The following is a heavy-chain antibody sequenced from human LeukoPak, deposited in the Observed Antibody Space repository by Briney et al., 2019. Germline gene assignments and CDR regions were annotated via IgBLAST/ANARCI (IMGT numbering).Heavy chain of an antibody. Sequence: GGSLRLSCAASGFTFSSYAMHWVRQAPGKGLEYVSAISSNGGSTYYANSVKGRFTISRDNSKNTLYLQMGSLRAEDMAVYYCARVSGSYFSAFDIWGQGTMVTVSS. D-gene: IGHD1-26*01. V-gene: IGHV3-64*01. CDR3: ARVSGSYFSAFDI. CDR2: ISSNGGST. J-gene: IGHJ3*02. CDR1: GFTFSSYA.